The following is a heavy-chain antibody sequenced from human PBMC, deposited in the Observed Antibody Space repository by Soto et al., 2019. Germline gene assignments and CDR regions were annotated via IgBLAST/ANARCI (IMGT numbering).Heavy chain of an antibody. CDR2: ISAYNGNT. CDR1: GYTFTSYG. V-gene: IGHV1-18*01. CDR3: ARGPYCSSTSCYPPVWFDP. J-gene: IGHJ5*02. D-gene: IGHD2-2*01. Sequence: ASVKVSCKASGYTFTSYGISWVRQAPGQGLDWMGWISAYNGNTNYAQKLQGRVTMTTDTSTSTAYMELRSLRSDDTAVYYCARGPYCSSTSCYPPVWFDPWGQGTLVTVSS.